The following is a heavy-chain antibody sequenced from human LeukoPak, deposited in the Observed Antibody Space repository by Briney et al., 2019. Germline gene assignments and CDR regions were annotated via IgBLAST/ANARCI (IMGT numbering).Heavy chain of an antibody. D-gene: IGHD6-13*01. Sequence: ASVKVSCKASGYTFTSYGISWVRQAPGQGLEWMGWISAYNGNTNYAQKLQGRVTMTTDTSTSTAYMELRSLRSDDTAVYYCARDRIAAANPYYYYYMDVWGKGTTVTISS. V-gene: IGHV1-18*01. J-gene: IGHJ6*03. CDR3: ARDRIAAANPYYYYYMDV. CDR1: GYTFTSYG. CDR2: ISAYNGNT.